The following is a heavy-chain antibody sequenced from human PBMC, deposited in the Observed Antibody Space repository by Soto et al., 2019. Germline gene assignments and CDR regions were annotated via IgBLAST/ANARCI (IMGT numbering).Heavy chain of an antibody. CDR2: INWAEDK. CDR3: IQSRCGGDCFQSYASHYYYGMDV. V-gene: IGHV2-5*02. CDR1: GFSLSTSGVG. J-gene: IGHJ6*02. Sequence: QITLKESGPTLVKPTQTLTLTCTFSGFSLSTSGVGVGWIRQPPGKALEWLALINWAEDKRYSPSLRSRLTISKDTSKNQVVLTMTNMDPVDTATYHCIQSRCGGDCFQSYASHYYYGMDVWGQGTTVTVSS. D-gene: IGHD2-21*02.